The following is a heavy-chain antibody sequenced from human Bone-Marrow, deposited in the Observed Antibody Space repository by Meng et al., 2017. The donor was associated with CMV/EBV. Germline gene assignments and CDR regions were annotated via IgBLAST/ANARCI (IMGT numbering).Heavy chain of an antibody. CDR2: ISGSGGST. Sequence: GGSLRLSCAVSGFTFSHSAMSWVRQVPGKGLEWVSGISGSGGSTYYADSVKGRFTISRDNSKNTLYLQMNSLRAEDTAVYYCARVNRGYDWASYYYYGMDVWGQGTTVTVSS. V-gene: IGHV3-23*01. J-gene: IGHJ6*02. CDR3: ARVNRGYDWASYYYYGMDV. CDR1: GFTFSHSA. D-gene: IGHD5-12*01.